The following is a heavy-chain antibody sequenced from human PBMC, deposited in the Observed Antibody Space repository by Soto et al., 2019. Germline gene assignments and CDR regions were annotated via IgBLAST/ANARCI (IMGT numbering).Heavy chain of an antibody. CDR3: ASSSPFHY. Sequence: PSETLSLTCSVSSASLSSSTYYWSWIRQPPGRGPEWIGSIYYSGNTYYKPSLKSRVSISIDTSRNQFSLKLTSVTAADTGVYYCASSSPFHYRGPGILXTVSS. J-gene: IGHJ4*02. CDR2: IYYSGNT. CDR1: SASLSSSTYY. D-gene: IGHD6-6*01. V-gene: IGHV4-39*01.